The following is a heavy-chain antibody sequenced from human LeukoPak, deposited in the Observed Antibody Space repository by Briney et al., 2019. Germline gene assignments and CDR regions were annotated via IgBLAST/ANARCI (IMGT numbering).Heavy chain of an antibody. CDR3: ASHSGWSGPSE. V-gene: IGHV4-59*08. Sequence: SETLSLTCTVSDGSITNYDWSWVRQPPGKGLEFIGHVHYSGTANYNPSLRSRVTISIDTSKKHFFLKLKSVTAADTAVYYCASHSGWSGPSEWGQGTLVTVSS. CDR1: DGSITNYD. D-gene: IGHD6-19*01. CDR2: VHYSGTA. J-gene: IGHJ4*02.